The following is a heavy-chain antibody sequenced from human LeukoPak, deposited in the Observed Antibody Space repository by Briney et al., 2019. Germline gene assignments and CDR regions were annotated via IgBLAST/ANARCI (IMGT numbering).Heavy chain of an antibody. V-gene: IGHV3-23*01. D-gene: IGHD6-13*01. CDR3: ARGLYSGSWPFYYYYYYMDV. Sequence: GGPLRLFCAASGFTFSSYAMRWVRQARGKGLEWVSAISGSGGSTYYADSVKGRFTISRDNSKNTLYLQMNSLRADDTAVYYCARGLYSGSWPFYYYYYYMDVWGKGTTVTVSS. CDR2: ISGSGGST. CDR1: GFTFSSYA. J-gene: IGHJ6*03.